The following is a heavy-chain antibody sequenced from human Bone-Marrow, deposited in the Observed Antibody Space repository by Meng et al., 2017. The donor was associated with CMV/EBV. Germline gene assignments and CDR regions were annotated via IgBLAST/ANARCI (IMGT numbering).Heavy chain of an antibody. CDR2: ISYDGSNK. V-gene: IGHV3-30*03. J-gene: IGHJ4*02. CDR3: ARGYYYDSSGYYRTLDY. Sequence: GGSLRLSCEASGFTFNNYGMHWLRQAPGKGLEWVAVISYDGSNKYYADFVKGRFTISRDNSKNTLDLQMNRLRAEDTAVYYCARGYYYDSSGYYRTLDYWGQGTLVTVSS. D-gene: IGHD3-22*01. CDR1: GFTFNNYG.